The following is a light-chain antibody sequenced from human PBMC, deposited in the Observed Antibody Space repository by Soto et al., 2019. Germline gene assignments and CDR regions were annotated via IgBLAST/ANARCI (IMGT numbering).Light chain of an antibody. Sequence: DIVMTQSQDSLAVSLGERATINCKSSQSVLYSSNNNNYLAWYQQKPGQPPKLLIYWASTRESGGPDRFSGRGAGTDFTLTISSLQAEDVAVYYCQQYYSTPRPGLTFGVGTKVEIK. CDR3: QQYYSTPRPGLT. CDR2: WAS. V-gene: IGKV4-1*01. CDR1: QSVLYSSNNNNY. J-gene: IGKJ4*01.